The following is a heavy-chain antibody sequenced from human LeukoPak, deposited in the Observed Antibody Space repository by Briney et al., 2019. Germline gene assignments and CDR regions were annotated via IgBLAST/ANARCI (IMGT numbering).Heavy chain of an antibody. Sequence: PSETLSLTCTVSSDSMSNNYWSWIRQPPGKGLEWIGYIYISGSTDTNPSLKSRVTISVDTSKNQFSLKLSSVTAADTAVYYCARDVYGDYYHWFDPWGQGTLVTVSS. D-gene: IGHD4-17*01. CDR2: IYISGST. CDR1: SDSMSNNY. J-gene: IGHJ5*02. CDR3: ARDVYGDYYHWFDP. V-gene: IGHV4-59*01.